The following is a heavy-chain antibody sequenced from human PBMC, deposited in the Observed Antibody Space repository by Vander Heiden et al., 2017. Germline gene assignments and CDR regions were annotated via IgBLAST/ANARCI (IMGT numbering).Heavy chain of an antibody. Sequence: QVQLVQSGGGVVQPGRSLRLSCAASGFPFSSYGMHWVRQAPGKGLEWLAVISYDGSDKYYAESVKGRFTISRDNSKNTVYLQLSSLRPEDTAVYYCAKGECTRISCPADYWGQGTVVTVSS. CDR2: ISYDGSDK. V-gene: IGHV3-30*18. CDR3: AKGECTRISCPADY. J-gene: IGHJ4*02. D-gene: IGHD2-8*01. CDR1: GFPFSSYG.